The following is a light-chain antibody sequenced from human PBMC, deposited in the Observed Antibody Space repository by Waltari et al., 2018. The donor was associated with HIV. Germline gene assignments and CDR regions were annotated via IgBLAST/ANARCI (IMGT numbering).Light chain of an antibody. CDR1: SSDVGGYNY. CDR3: SSYTSSSTLV. Sequence: QSALTQPASVSGSPGQSITIYCTGTSSDVGGYNYVSWFQQPPGGAPQHMIYEVSNRTSGVSNRFSGAKSGNTASRTIAGLQAEDEADYYCSSYTSSSTLVFGTGTKVTVL. J-gene: IGLJ1*01. CDR2: EVS. V-gene: IGLV2-14*01.